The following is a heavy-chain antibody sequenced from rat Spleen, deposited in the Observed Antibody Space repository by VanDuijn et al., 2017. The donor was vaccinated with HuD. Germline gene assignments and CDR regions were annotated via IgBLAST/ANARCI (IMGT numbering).Heavy chain of an antibody. V-gene: IGHV3-3*01. CDR3: ASSPYSAIFTY. CDR1: GYSIISSYR. CDR2: INSAGST. D-gene: IGHD1-1*01. J-gene: IGHJ3*01. Sequence: EVQLQESGPGLVKPSQSLSLTCSVTGYSIISSYRWNWIRKFPGNKLEWMGYINSAGSTNYIPSLKSRISITRDTSKNQFFLQVNSVTTEDTATYYCASSPYSAIFTYWGQGTLVTVSS.